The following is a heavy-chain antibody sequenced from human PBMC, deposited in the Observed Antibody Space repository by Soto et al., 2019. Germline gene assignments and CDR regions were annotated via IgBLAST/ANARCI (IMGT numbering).Heavy chain of an antibody. CDR2: ISPNGRST. CDR3: VRQNMDDSPY. D-gene: IGHD2-2*03. CDR1: GFIFSDYA. Sequence: EVQLVESGGGLVLPGGSLRLSCSASGFIFSDYAMHWVRQAPGKGLEYVSAISPNGRSTYYADSVKGRFTISRDNSKNTLYLRVSSLGHEDTAVYYCVRQNMDDSPYWGQGTLVTVSS. J-gene: IGHJ4*02. V-gene: IGHV3-64D*06.